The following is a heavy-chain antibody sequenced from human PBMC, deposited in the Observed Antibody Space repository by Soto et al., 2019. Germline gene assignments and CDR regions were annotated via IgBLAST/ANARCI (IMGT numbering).Heavy chain of an antibody. CDR2: INPNSGET. CDR3: VRPNNYDTSGYKYDW. Sequence: RASVKVSCKASGYTFTGYHMHWVRQAPGQGLEWMGWINPNSGETNYAQKFQGRVTMTRDTSISTAYMELSRLTSGDTAVYYCVRPNNYDTSGYKYDWWGQGNLVTVSS. J-gene: IGHJ1*01. CDR1: GYTFTGYH. V-gene: IGHV1-2*02. D-gene: IGHD3-22*01.